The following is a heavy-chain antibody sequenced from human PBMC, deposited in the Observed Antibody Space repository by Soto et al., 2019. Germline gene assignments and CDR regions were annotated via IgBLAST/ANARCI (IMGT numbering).Heavy chain of an antibody. CDR3: AKDLRGSYRGTDFDY. CDR2: ITGGGEST. V-gene: IGHV3-23*01. Sequence: GGSLRLSCTASGFTFINYAISWVRQAPGKGLEWVSTITGGGESTYYADSVKGRFTMSRDNSKNTLYLHMSSLKAEDTAVYYCAKDLRGSYRGTDFDYWGQGTLVTVSS. CDR1: GFTFINYA. J-gene: IGHJ4*02. D-gene: IGHD3-10*01.